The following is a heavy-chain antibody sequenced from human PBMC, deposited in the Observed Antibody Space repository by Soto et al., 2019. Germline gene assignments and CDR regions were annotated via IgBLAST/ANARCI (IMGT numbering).Heavy chain of an antibody. CDR1: GDTFSSYS. CDR3: ATDGGSTSSSAYNYFMDV. CDR2: IIPMVGTP. D-gene: IGHD3-16*01. V-gene: IGHV1-69*08. Sequence: QAQLVQSGAEVKRPGSSVKVSCKASGDTFSSYSISWVRQAPGQGLEWMGRIIPMVGTPNYAQKFQGRVTLSADKSTSTAYMVLNSLISDDTAVYYCATDGGSTSSSAYNYFMDVWGKGTPVTVSS. J-gene: IGHJ6*03.